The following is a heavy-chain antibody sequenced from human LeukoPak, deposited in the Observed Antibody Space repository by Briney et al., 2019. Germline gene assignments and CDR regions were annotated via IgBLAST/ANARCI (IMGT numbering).Heavy chain of an antibody. CDR3: ARVYCGGGTCSSYFDY. Sequence: GGSLRLSCAASGFIFSSYWMSWVRQAPGKGLEWVANINQDGSEKYYVDSVKGRYTISRDNAKNSLSLQMNSLRAEDTAVYYCARVYCGGGTCSSYFDYWGQGTLVTVSS. CDR2: INQDGSEK. D-gene: IGHD2-15*01. CDR1: GFIFSSYW. J-gene: IGHJ4*02. V-gene: IGHV3-7*04.